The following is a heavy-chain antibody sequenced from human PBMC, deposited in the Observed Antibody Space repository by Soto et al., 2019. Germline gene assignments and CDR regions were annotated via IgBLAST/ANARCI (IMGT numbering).Heavy chain of an antibody. CDR2: IYSGGST. CDR3: ARWASIAEYYFDY. J-gene: IGHJ4*02. CDR1: GFTVSSNY. Sequence: EVQLVESGGGLIQPGGSLRLSCAASGFTVSSNYMSWVRQAPGKGLEWVSVIYSGGSTYYADSVKGRFTISRDNSKNTPYRQMNSLRAAETAVYYWARWASIAEYYFDYWGQGTLVTVSS. V-gene: IGHV3-53*01. D-gene: IGHD6-6*01.